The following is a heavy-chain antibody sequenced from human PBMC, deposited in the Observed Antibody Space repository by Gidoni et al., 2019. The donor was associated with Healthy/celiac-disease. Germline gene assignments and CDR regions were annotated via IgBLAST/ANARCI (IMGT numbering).Heavy chain of an antibody. CDR2: ISYDGSNK. J-gene: IGHJ4*02. CDR3: ARAWCVGTSCYKVAFYYFDY. V-gene: IGHV3-30-3*01. D-gene: IGHD2-2*02. Sequence: PGKGLEWVAVISYDGSNKYYADSVKGRFTISRDNSKNTLYLQMNSLRAEDTAVYYCARAWCVGTSCYKVAFYYFDYWGQGTLVTVSS.